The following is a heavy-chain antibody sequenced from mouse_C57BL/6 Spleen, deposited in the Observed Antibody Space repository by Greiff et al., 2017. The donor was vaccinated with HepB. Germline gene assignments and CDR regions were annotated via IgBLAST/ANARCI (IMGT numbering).Heavy chain of an antibody. V-gene: IGHV3-6*01. CDR3: ARDEDGLFAY. Sequence: DVKLQESGPGLVKPSQSLSLTCSVTGYSITSGYYWNWIRQFPGNKLELMGYISYDGSNNYNPSLKNRISITRDTSKNQFFLKLNSVTTEDTATYYCARDEDGLFAYWGQGTLVTVSA. D-gene: IGHD2-3*01. J-gene: IGHJ3*01. CDR1: GYSITSGYY. CDR2: ISYDGSN.